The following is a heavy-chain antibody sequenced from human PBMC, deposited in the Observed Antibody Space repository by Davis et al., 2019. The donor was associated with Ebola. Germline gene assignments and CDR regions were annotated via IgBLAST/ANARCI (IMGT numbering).Heavy chain of an antibody. D-gene: IGHD1-14*01. CDR3: ARVRNVTTVPYYYGMDV. CDR2: IWYDGSNK. Sequence: GGSLRPSCAASGFTVSSNYMSWVRQAPGKGLEWVAVIWYDGSNKYYADSVKGRFTISRDNSKNKLYLQMNSLRAEDTAVYYCARVRNVTTVPYYYGMDVWGQGTTVTVSS. V-gene: IGHV3-33*08. CDR1: GFTVSSNY. J-gene: IGHJ6*02.